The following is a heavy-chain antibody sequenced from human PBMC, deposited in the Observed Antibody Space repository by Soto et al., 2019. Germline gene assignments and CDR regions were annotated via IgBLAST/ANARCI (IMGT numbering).Heavy chain of an antibody. CDR2: INPNSGGP. CDR3: ATDDAKSSSYYYFALDV. Sequence: QVQLVQSGAEVKKPGASVKVSCKASGYTFTDYFMQWVRQAPGQGLERMGWINPNSGGPKYAQKYQGRVTMTRDTSISTVYMELSRLTSDDTAVYYCATDDAKSSSYYYFALDVWGHGTTVTVSS. CDR1: GYTFTDYF. J-gene: IGHJ6*02. V-gene: IGHV1-2*02. D-gene: IGHD6-6*01.